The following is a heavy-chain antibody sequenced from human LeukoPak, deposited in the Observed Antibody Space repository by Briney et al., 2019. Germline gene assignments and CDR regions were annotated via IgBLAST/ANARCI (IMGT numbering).Heavy chain of an antibody. D-gene: IGHD2-2*01. Sequence: PGGSLRLSCAASGFTFSSYGMHWVRQAPVKGLEWVAFIRYDGSNKYYADSVKGRFTISRDNSKNTLFLQMNSLRAEDTAVYYCAKGRYIVVVPGAVDYWGQGTLVTVSS. J-gene: IGHJ4*02. CDR3: AKGRYIVVVPGAVDY. V-gene: IGHV3-30*02. CDR2: IRYDGSNK. CDR1: GFTFSSYG.